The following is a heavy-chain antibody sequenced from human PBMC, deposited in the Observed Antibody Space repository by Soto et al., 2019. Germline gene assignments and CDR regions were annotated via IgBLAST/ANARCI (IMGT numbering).Heavy chain of an antibody. CDR2: VSGHDGET. CDR3: ASDWDYGDNDDVFEI. CDR1: SYTFTRYG. D-gene: IGHD4-17*01. Sequence: QVQLVQSGTEVKKPGASVKVSCKASSYTFTRYGISWVRQAPGQGLEWMGWVSGHDGETNYARNLRGRVTMTTDTSTSTAYMELRNLRSDDTALYYCASDWDYGDNDDVFEIWGQGTMVIVTS. V-gene: IGHV1-18*04. J-gene: IGHJ3*02.